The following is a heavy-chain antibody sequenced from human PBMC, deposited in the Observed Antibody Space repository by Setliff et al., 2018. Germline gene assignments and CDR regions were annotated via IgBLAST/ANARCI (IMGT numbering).Heavy chain of an antibody. V-gene: IGHV3-66*01. CDR3: ARDSCGGGDCYSDY. J-gene: IGHJ4*02. CDR2: IYSGGNT. CDR1: GFIVSSNY. Sequence: GGSLRLSCAASGFIVSSNYMSWVRQAPGKGLEWVSVIYSGGNTYYADSVKGRFTISRDNSKNTVYLQMNSLRAEDTAVYHCARDSCGGGDCYSDYWVQGTLVTVSS. D-gene: IGHD2-21*02.